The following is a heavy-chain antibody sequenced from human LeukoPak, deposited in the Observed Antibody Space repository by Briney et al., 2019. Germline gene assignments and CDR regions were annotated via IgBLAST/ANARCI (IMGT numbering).Heavy chain of an antibody. CDR1: GGSISSGGYY. Sequence: PSETLSLTCTVSGGSISSGGYYWSWIRQPPGKGLEWIGYIYHSGSTYYNPSLKSRVTISVDRSKNQFSLKLSSVTAADTAVYYCARSLLPHWFNPWGQGTLVTVSS. CDR2: IYHSGST. CDR3: ARSLLPHWFNP. D-gene: IGHD2-21*02. J-gene: IGHJ5*02. V-gene: IGHV4-30-2*01.